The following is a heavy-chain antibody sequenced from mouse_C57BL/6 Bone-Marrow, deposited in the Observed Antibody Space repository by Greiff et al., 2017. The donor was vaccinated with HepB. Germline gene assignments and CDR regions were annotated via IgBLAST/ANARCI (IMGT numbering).Heavy chain of an antibody. D-gene: IGHD1-1*01. CDR3: AKKGFITTVVPYWYFDV. V-gene: IGHV2-5*01. CDR2: IWRGGST. CDR1: GFSLTSYG. Sequence: VQLQQSGPGLVQPSQSLSITCTVSGFSLTSYGVHWVRQSPGKGLEWLGVIWRGGSTDYNAAFMSRLSITKDNSKSQVFFKMNSLQADDNAIYYCAKKGFITTVVPYWYFDVWGTGTTVTVSS. J-gene: IGHJ1*03.